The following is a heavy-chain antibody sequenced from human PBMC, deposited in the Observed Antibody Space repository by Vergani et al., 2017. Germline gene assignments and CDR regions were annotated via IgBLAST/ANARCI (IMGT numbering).Heavy chain of an antibody. J-gene: IGHJ4*02. CDR2: IYTSGST. V-gene: IGHV4-61*02. CDR3: ATVEMATESDY. D-gene: IGHD5-24*01. Sequence: QVQLQESGPGLVKPSQTLSLTCTVSGGSISSGSYYWSWIRQPAGKGLEWIGRIYTSGSTNYNPSLKSRVTISVDTSKNQFSLKLSSVTAADTAVYYCATVEMATESDYWGQGTLVTVSS. CDR1: GGSISSGSYY.